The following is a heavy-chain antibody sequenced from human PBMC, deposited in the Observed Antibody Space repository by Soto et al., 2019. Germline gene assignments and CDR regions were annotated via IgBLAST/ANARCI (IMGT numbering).Heavy chain of an antibody. D-gene: IGHD3-10*01. CDR1: DGCVGSGSYY. CDR3: ARGFGGMDV. V-gene: IGHV4-61*01. Sequence: SETLSLTCTVSDGCVGSGSYYWSWIRQPPGKGLECIGYIFFGGNKYHNPSLKSRVTMSLDTSKNQFSLKLTSETAAHTAVYYFARGFGGMDVWGHGTTVTVSS. CDR2: IFFGGNK. J-gene: IGHJ6*02.